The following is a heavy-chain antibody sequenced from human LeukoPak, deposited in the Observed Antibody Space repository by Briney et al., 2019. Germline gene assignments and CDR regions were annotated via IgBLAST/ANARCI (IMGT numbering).Heavy chain of an antibody. CDR2: INQDGSDK. Sequence: GGSLRLSCAVSGFTFSRYGMHWVRQAPGKGLECVANINQDGSDKYYVDSVKGRFTISRDNTKNSLYLQMNSLRAEDTAVYYCVGGDYWGQGTLVTVSS. V-gene: IGHV3-7*01. CDR3: VGGDY. CDR1: GFTFSRYG. J-gene: IGHJ4*02.